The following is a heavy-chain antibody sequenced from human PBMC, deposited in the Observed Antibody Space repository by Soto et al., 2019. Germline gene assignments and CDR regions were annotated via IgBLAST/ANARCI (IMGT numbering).Heavy chain of an antibody. CDR2: IDWDDDK. CDR3: ARQRVYCSSTSCYTWGFDC. V-gene: IGHV2-70*04. Sequence: TLVNPTQTLTLTCTFSGFSLSTSGMRVSWIRQPPGKALEWLARIDWDDDKFYSTSLKPRLTISKDTSKNQVDLTMTNMDPVGTATYYCARQRVYCSSTSCYTWGFDCWGQGTLVTVSS. CDR1: GFSLSTSGMR. J-gene: IGHJ4*02. D-gene: IGHD2-2*02.